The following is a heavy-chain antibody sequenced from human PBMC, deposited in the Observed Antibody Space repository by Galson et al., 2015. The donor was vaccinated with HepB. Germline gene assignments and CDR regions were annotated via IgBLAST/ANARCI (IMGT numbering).Heavy chain of an antibody. Sequence: QSGAEVKKPGESLKISCKGSGYSFIDYWIGWVRQMPGKGPEWMGMIWPEDSDTRYSPSSQGQVTISADKSISTAYLQWSSLKASDTAIYYCARKGKNTYGYHWFDPWGQGTLVTVSS. J-gene: IGHJ5*02. D-gene: IGHD5-18*01. CDR3: ARKGKNTYGYHWFDP. V-gene: IGHV5-51*03. CDR1: GYSFIDYW. CDR2: IWPEDSDT.